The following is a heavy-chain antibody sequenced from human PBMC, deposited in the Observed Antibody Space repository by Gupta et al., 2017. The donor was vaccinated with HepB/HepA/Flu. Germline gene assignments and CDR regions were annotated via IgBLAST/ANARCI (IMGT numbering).Heavy chain of an antibody. CDR1: GVPLNDFY. CDR2: ISPVGET. V-gene: IGHV4-34*01. CDR3: ARGGPGLGY. Sequence: QVQLQQWGTGLLKPSETLSLTCAVYGVPLNDFYWSWVRQSPEKGLEWIGQISPVGETTYNPSLKSRVTMSVNTSKRQFSLNLRSVVAADTAVYYCARGGPGLGYWGPGTLVTVSS. J-gene: IGHJ4*02. D-gene: IGHD3-16*01.